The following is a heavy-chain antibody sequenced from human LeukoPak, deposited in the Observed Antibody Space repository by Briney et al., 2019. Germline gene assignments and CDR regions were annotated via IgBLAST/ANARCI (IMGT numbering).Heavy chain of an antibody. V-gene: IGHV4-34*01. Sequence: SETLSLTCAVYGGSLSGYYWSWIRQPPGKGLEWIGQISRRGNTNYNPSLKSRVTISVDTSKNQLSLKLSTVTAADTALYYCARRGEYYFDYWGQGTLVTVSS. CDR1: GGSLSGYY. J-gene: IGHJ4*02. D-gene: IGHD3-10*01. CDR3: ARRGEYYFDY. CDR2: ISRRGNT.